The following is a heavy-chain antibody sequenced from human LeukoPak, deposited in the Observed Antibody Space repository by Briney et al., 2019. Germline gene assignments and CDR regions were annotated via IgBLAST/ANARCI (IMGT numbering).Heavy chain of an antibody. CDR2: IYHSGST. J-gene: IGHJ3*02. V-gene: IGHV4-39*07. Sequence: SETLSLTCTVSGGSISSSSYYWGWIRQPPGKGLEWIGSIYHSGSTYYNPSLKSRVTISVDTSKNQFSLKLSSVTAADTAVYYCARGIRRRAFDIWGQGTMVTVSS. CDR1: GGSISSSSYY. CDR3: ARGIRRRAFDI.